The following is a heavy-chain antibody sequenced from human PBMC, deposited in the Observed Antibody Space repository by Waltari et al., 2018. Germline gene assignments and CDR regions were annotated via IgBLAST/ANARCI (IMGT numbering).Heavy chain of an antibody. J-gene: IGHJ4*02. V-gene: IGHV4-59*08. D-gene: IGHD3-22*01. CDR1: GASIYNYY. CDR2: FYYSGGP. Sequence: QVQLQESRPGLVKPSETLSLTCSVSGASIYNYYWSWIRQPPGKGLEWLGYFYYSGGPNYNPSLQGRVSISLHTSKNEVSLKLTSVTAADTAVYYCARSTSGYSSPFDSWGQGTLVTVSS. CDR3: ARSTSGYSSPFDS.